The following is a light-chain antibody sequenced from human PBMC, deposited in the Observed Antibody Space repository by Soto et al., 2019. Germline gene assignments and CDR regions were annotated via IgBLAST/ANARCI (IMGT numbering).Light chain of an antibody. CDR1: QCISSY. V-gene: IGKV3-11*01. CDR2: ASS. Sequence: LTQSPSSLSASPGDRASLSCRASQCISSYLTRYQQIPGQPPRLPIYASSNRPAGIPARFSGSRSGTDFILTLRRVEFEAFAMYHCHQSIHFGQGTRLEIK. CDR3: HQSIH. J-gene: IGKJ5*01.